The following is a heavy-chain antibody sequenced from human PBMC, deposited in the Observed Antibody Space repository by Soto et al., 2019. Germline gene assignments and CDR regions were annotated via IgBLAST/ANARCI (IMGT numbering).Heavy chain of an antibody. V-gene: IGHV4-39*01. CDR3: AAPGPDPPRPILEWTTGY. Sequence: SETLSLTCTVSGVSIISSSYYWGLIRQPPGKGLEWIGSIYYSGSTYYNPSLKSRVTISVDTSKNQFSLKLSSVTAADTAVYYCAAPGPDPPRPILEWTTGYWGQGTLLTVAS. CDR2: IYYSGST. D-gene: IGHD3-3*01. CDR1: GVSIISSSYY. J-gene: IGHJ4*02.